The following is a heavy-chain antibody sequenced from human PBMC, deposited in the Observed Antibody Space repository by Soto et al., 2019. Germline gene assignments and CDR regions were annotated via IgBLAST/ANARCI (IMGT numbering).Heavy chain of an antibody. CDR2: IIPIFGTA. V-gene: IGHV1-69*01. CDR3: ARSQGCSSSLDLYYYYYYGMDV. Sequence: QVQLVQSGAEVKKPGSSVKVSCKAPGGTFSSYAISCVRQAPGQGLEWMGGIIPIFGTAKYAQKFQGRVTITADESTSTGYMELSSLRSEDTAVYYCARSQGCSSSLDLYYYYYYGMDVWGQGTTVTVSS. J-gene: IGHJ6*02. D-gene: IGHD2-2*01. CDR1: GGTFSSYA.